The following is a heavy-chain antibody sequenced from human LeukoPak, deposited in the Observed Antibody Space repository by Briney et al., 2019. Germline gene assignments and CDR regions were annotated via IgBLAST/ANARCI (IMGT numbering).Heavy chain of an antibody. Sequence: GGSLRLSCAASGFTFDDYGMSWVRQAPGKGLEWVSGINWNGGSKGYADSVKGRFTISRDNAKNSLYLQMNSLRAEDTAVYYCARVHRLKFEDYWGQGTLVTVSS. J-gene: IGHJ4*02. V-gene: IGHV3-20*04. CDR3: ARVHRLKFEDY. CDR2: INWNGGSK. D-gene: IGHD3-16*01. CDR1: GFTFDDYG.